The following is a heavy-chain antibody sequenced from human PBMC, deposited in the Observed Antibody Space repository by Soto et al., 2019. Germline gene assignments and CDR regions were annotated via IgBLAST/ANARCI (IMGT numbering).Heavy chain of an antibody. CDR1: GFTFSGYN. Sequence: EVQLVESGGGLVQPGGSLRLSCAASGFTFSGYNMNWVRQAPGKGLEWISCIKSDSSGTWYADSVKGRFTMSRDNAKNSLYLQMNCLRDEDTAVYFCARYSNWSSDYWGQGTLVDVSS. D-gene: IGHD1-1*01. J-gene: IGHJ4*02. CDR3: ARYSNWSSDY. CDR2: IKSDSSGT. V-gene: IGHV3-48*02.